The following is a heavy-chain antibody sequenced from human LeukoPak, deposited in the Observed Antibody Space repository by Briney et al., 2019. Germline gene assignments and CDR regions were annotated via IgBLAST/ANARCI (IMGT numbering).Heavy chain of an antibody. D-gene: IGHD1-26*01. CDR2: IIPIFGTA. J-gene: IGHJ4*02. CDR3: ARASGWELPLDY. V-gene: IGHV1-69*05. Sequence: SVRVSCKASGGTFSSYAISWVRQAPGQGLEWMGGIIPIFGTANYAQKFQGRVTITTDESTSTAYMELSSLRSEDTAVYYCARASGWELPLDYWGQGTLVTVSS. CDR1: GGTFSSYA.